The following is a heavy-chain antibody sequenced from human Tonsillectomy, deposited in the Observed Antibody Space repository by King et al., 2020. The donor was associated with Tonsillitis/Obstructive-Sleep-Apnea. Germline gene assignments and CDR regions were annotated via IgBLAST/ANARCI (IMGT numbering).Heavy chain of an antibody. Sequence: QLVQTGAEVKKPGESLRISCQGSGYSFTNFWINWVRQMPGKGLEWMGSIDPSDSYTNYSPSFQGQVTISADKSISTAYLQWSSLKASDTAMYYCARHYDVLSPLGFDPWGQGTLVTVSS. CDR3: ARHYDVLSPLGFDP. CDR2: IDPSDSYT. J-gene: IGHJ5*02. V-gene: IGHV5-10-1*03. D-gene: IGHD5-12*01. CDR1: GYSFTNFW.